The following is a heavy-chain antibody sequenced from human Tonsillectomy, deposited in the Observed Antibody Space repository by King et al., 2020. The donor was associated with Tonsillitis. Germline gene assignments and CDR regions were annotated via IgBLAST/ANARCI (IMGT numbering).Heavy chain of an antibody. J-gene: IGHJ4*02. Sequence: VQLVESGGGLVQPGGSLRLSCEASGFTFSSYSVNWVRQAPGKGLEWVSYIGSSGSTIYYADSVKGRFTISRDNAKNSLYLQINSLRDEDTAVYYCARAGGDYEILTGYYPNYYFDYWGQGTLVTVSS. CDR2: IGSSGSTI. V-gene: IGHV3-48*02. D-gene: IGHD3-9*01. CDR3: ARAGGDYEILTGYYPNYYFDY. CDR1: GFTFSSYS.